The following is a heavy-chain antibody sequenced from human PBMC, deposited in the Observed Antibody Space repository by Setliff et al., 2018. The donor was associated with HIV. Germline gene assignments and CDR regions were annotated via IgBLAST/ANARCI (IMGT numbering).Heavy chain of an antibody. J-gene: IGHJ5*02. CDR3: ASRVYYYDSSGYLREEGFDP. V-gene: IGHV4-39*01. Sequence: PSETLSLTCTVSGGSSSGYYWSWIRQPPGKGLEWIGSIYYSGSTYYNPSLKSRVTISVDTSKNQFSLKLSSVTAADAAVYYCASRVYYYDSSGYLREEGFDPWGQGTLVTVSS. D-gene: IGHD3-22*01. CDR1: GGSSSGYY. CDR2: IYYSGST.